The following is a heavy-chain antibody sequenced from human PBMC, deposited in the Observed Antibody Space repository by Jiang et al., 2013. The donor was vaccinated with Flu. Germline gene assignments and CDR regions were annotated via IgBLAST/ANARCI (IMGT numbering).Heavy chain of an antibody. J-gene: IGHJ4*02. CDR3: ARVGAAAGISDY. V-gene: IGHV1-8*02. D-gene: IGHD6-13*01. CDR2: MNPNSGNT. Sequence: SGYTFTSYDINWVRQATGQGLEWMGWMNPNSGNTGYAQKFQGRVTMTRNTSVSTAYMELSSLRSEDTAVYYCARVGAAAGISDYWGQGTLVTVSS. CDR1: GYTFTSYD.